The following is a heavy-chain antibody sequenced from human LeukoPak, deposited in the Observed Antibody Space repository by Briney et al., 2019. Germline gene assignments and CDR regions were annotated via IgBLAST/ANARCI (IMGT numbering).Heavy chain of an antibody. CDR3: ARVAAEVVGVPGAIGFGWLRRDYYYMDV. CDR1: GYTFTSYY. V-gene: IGHV1-46*01. CDR2: INPSGGST. D-gene: IGHD2-2*02. J-gene: IGHJ6*03. Sequence: GASVKVSCKASGYTFTSYYMHWVRQALGEGLEWMGIINPSGGSTSYAQKFQGRVTMTRDMSTSTVYMELSSLRSEDTAVYCCARVAAEVVGVPGAIGFGWLRRDYYYMDVWGKGTTVIVSS.